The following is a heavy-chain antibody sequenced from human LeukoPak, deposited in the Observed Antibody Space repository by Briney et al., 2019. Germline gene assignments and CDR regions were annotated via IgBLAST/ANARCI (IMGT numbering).Heavy chain of an antibody. Sequence: PGGSLRLSCAASGFTFSSYSMNWVRQAPGKGLEWVSSISSSSSYIYCADSVKGRFTISRDNAKNSLYLQMNSLRAEDTAVYYCARSSPHCSSTSCYNDAFDIWGQGTMVTVSS. J-gene: IGHJ3*02. CDR1: GFTFSSYS. CDR2: ISSSSSYI. V-gene: IGHV3-21*01. CDR3: ARSSPHCSSTSCYNDAFDI. D-gene: IGHD2-2*02.